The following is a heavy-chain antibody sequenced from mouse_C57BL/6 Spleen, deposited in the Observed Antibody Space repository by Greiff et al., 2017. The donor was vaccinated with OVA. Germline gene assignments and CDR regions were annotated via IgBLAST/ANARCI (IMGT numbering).Heavy chain of an antibody. CDR1: GYTFTSYW. CDR3: AHYGYDEGDY. D-gene: IGHD2-2*01. V-gene: IGHV1-64*01. Sequence: QVQLQQPGAELVKPGASVKLSCKASGYTFTSYWMHWVKQRPGQGLEWIGMIHPNSGSTNYNEKFKSKATLTVDKSSSTAYMQLSSLTAEDSAVYYCAHYGYDEGDYWGQGTTLTVSS. CDR2: IHPNSGST. J-gene: IGHJ2*01.